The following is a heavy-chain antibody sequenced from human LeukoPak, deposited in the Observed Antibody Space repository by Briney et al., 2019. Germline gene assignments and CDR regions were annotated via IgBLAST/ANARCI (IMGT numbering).Heavy chain of an antibody. J-gene: IGHJ6*02. Sequence: SQTLSLTCTVSGGSISSGDYYWSWIRQPPGKGLEWIGYIYYSGSTYYNPSLKSRVTISVDTSKNQFSLKLSSVTAADTAVYYCARIVVVPAAMPLGMDVWGQGATVTVSS. CDR3: ARIVVVPAAMPLGMDV. D-gene: IGHD2-2*01. CDR1: GGSISSGDYY. V-gene: IGHV4-30-4*01. CDR2: IYYSGST.